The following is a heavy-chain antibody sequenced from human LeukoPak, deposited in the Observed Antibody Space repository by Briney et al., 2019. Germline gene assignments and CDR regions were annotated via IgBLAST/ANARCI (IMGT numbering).Heavy chain of an antibody. Sequence: GSLRLSCAASGFTFSSYGMHWVRQAPGKGLEWVAVISSDGSNKYYADSVKGRFTISRDNSKNTLYLQMNSLRAEDTAVYHCAKGSYSSSWCLDYWGQGTLVTVSS. CDR1: GFTFSSYG. V-gene: IGHV3-30*18. D-gene: IGHD6-13*01. J-gene: IGHJ4*02. CDR2: ISSDGSNK. CDR3: AKGSYSSSWCLDY.